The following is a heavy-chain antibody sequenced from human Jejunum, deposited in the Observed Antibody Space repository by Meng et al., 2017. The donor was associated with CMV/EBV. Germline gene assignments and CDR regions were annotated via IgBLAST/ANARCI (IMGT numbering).Heavy chain of an antibody. V-gene: IGHV1-69*05. CDR3: ARGPSYYDIIY. J-gene: IGHJ4*02. CDR2: IIVIFGTP. Sequence: SCNTSGNTFDSNTIAWVRQAPGQGLEWLGGIIVIFGTPNYAQNFQGRVTITTDEAASTTYMEMNNLRSEDTAVYFCARGPSYYDIIYWGPGTLVTVSS. CDR1: GNTFDSNT. D-gene: IGHD3-10*01.